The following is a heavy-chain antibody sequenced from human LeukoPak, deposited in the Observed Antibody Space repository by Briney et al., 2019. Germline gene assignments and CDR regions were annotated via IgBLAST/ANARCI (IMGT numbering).Heavy chain of an antibody. CDR3: ARGGRGVPAARRSKSGNWFDP. Sequence: PSETLSLTCAVYGGSFSDHFWIWIRQPPGKGPEWIGEVNHSGSTNYNPSPKSRVTISVDMSKNQFSLKLNSVTAADTAVYYCARGGRGVPAARRSKSGNWFDPWGQGTLVTVFS. V-gene: IGHV4-34*01. CDR2: VNHSGST. D-gene: IGHD2-2*01. CDR1: GGSFSDHF. J-gene: IGHJ5*02.